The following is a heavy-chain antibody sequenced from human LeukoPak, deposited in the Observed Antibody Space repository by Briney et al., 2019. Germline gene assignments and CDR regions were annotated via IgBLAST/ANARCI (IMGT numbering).Heavy chain of an antibody. Sequence: GGSLRLSCAASGFTFSSYEMNWVRQAPGKGLEWVSYISSSGRTIYYADSVKGRFTISRDNAKNSLYLLMNSLRGEDTAVYYCARGQDTTMVTDWGQGTLVTVSS. CDR2: ISSSGRTI. V-gene: IGHV3-48*03. CDR1: GFTFSSYE. CDR3: ARGQDTTMVTD. D-gene: IGHD5-18*01. J-gene: IGHJ4*02.